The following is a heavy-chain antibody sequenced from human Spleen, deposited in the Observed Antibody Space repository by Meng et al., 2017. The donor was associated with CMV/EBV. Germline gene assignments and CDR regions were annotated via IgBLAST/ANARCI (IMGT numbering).Heavy chain of an antibody. CDR3: ARGGGYSSSPFDY. D-gene: IGHD6-6*01. Sequence: ASVKVSCKASGYTFSNYDIIWVRQASGQGLEWVGWMNPNSGNTGYAQKFQGRVTMTRNTSISTAYMELSSLRSEDTAVYYCARGGGYSSSPFDYWGQGTLVTV. J-gene: IGHJ4*02. CDR2: MNPNSGNT. CDR1: GYTFSNYD. V-gene: IGHV1-8*01.